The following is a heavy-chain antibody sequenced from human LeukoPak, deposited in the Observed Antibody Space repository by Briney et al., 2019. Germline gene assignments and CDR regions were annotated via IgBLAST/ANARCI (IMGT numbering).Heavy chain of an antibody. CDR2: ISSSSDNI. CDR1: GFTFSSYN. J-gene: IGHJ5*02. V-gene: IGHV3-21*01. CDR3: ARGKTSQNIVTRKTYNWFDP. Sequence: PGGSLRLSCAASGFTFSSYNMNWARQAPGKGLEWVSSISSSSDNIYYADSVKGRFTISRDNAKNSLYLQMKSLRAEDTAVYYCARGKTSQNIVTRKTYNWFDPWGQGTLVTVSS. D-gene: IGHD2/OR15-2a*01.